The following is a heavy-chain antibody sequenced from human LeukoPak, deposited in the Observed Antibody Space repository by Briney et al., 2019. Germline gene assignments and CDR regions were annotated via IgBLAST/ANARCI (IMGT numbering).Heavy chain of an antibody. V-gene: IGHV3-21*01. D-gene: IGHD4-11*01. CDR3: ARERLPDDY. Sequence: KPGGSLRLSCAASGFSFSTYSMNWVRQAPGKGLEWVSSTSAASNYIYYADSVKGRFTISRDNAKNSLYLQMNSLRAEDTAVYYCARERLPDDYWGQGTLVTVSS. CDR2: TSAASNYI. J-gene: IGHJ4*02. CDR1: GFSFSTYS.